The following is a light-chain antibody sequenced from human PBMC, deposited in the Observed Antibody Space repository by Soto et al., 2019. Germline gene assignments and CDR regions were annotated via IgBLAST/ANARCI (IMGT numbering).Light chain of an antibody. CDR1: QSVSSSY. Sequence: EIVLTQSPGTLSLSPGERATLSCRASQSVSSSYLAWYQQKPGQAPRLLIYGASSRATGIPDRFSGSGSGTDFTTHIIRLAPEDFAVYYCQQYGSAPPWTFGQRTKVEIK. J-gene: IGKJ1*01. CDR2: GAS. V-gene: IGKV3-20*01. CDR3: QQYGSAPPWT.